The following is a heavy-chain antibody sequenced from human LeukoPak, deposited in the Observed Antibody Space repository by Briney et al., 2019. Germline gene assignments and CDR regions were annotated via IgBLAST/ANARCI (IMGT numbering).Heavy chain of an antibody. CDR1: GYSISSGYY. J-gene: IGHJ4*02. CDR3: ARDMDYYGSGSYLYY. V-gene: IGHV4-38-2*02. D-gene: IGHD3-10*01. Sequence: SETLSLTCTVSGYSISSGYYWGWIRQPPGKGLEWIGSIYHSGSTYYNPSLKSRVTISVDTPKNQFSPKLSSVTAADTAVYYCARDMDYYGSGSYLYYWGQGTLVTVSS. CDR2: IYHSGST.